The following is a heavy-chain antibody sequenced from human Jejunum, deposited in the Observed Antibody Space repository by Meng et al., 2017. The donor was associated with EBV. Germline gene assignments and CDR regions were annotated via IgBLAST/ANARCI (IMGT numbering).Heavy chain of an antibody. CDR1: GYTFSSYA. CDR2: INTKTGNP. Sequence: QVQLLPSGSELKKPGASLKVSCKASGYTFSSYAMNWVRRAPGQGLKWMGWINTKTGNPTYAQGFTGRFVFSLDTSVGTAYLQISSLKAEDTAVYYCARDWGGDYLDYWGQGTLVTVSS. V-gene: IGHV7-4-1*02. J-gene: IGHJ4*02. CDR3: ARDWGGDYLDY. D-gene: IGHD3-10*01.